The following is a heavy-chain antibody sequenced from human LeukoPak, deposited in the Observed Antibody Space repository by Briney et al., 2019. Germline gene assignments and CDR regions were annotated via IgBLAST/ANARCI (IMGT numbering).Heavy chain of an antibody. CDR1: GYTFTSYG. CDR3: ARWWSYCGGDCYFVSDY. D-gene: IGHD2-21*02. Sequence: GASVKVSCKASGYTFTSYGISWVRQAPGRGLEWMGWISAYNGNTNYAQKLQGRVTMATDTSTSTAYMELRSLRSDDTAVYYCARWWSYCGGDCYFVSDYWGQGTLVTVPS. CDR2: ISAYNGNT. V-gene: IGHV1-18*04. J-gene: IGHJ4*02.